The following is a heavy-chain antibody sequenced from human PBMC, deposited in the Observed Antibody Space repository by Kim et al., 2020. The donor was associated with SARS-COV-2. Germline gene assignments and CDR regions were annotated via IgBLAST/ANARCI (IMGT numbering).Heavy chain of an antibody. Sequence: GGSLRLSCAASGFTFSSYWMHWVRQAPGKGLVWVSRINSDGSSTSYADSVKGRFTISRDNAKNTLYLQMNSLRAEDTAVYYCARDYYDGSGYYHNWFDPWGQGTLVTVSS. D-gene: IGHD3-22*01. V-gene: IGHV3-74*01. J-gene: IGHJ5*02. CDR2: INSDGSST. CDR1: GFTFSSYW. CDR3: ARDYYDGSGYYHNWFDP.